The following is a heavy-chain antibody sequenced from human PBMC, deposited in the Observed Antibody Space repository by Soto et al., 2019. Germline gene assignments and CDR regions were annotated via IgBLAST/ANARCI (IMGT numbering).Heavy chain of an antibody. CDR3: AKDTGGHITMVRGVIIGHRYYYYGMDV. V-gene: IGHV3-43*01. Sequence: GGSLRLSCAASGFTFDDYTMHWVRQAPGKGLEWVSLISWDGGSTYYADSVKGRFTISRDNSKNSLYLQMNSLRTEDTALYYCAKDTGGHITMVRGVIIGHRYYYYGMDVWGQGTTVTVSS. CDR2: ISWDGGST. D-gene: IGHD3-10*01. J-gene: IGHJ6*02. CDR1: GFTFDDYT.